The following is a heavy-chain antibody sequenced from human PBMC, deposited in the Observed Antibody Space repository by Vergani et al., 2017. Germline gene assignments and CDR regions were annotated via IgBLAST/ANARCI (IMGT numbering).Heavy chain of an antibody. CDR2: IHYSENT. D-gene: IGHD6-19*01. CDR1: FDSIRNLY. Sequence: QVQLQESGPGLVKSSETLSLTCSVSFDSIRNLYCNWIRQPPGQGLEWIGSIHYSENTNYNPSLKTRVTISVNPSKNQFSLTLTAVTAADTAVYYCASDTHSGQRADRWGQGILVTVTS. CDR3: ASDTHSGQRADR. J-gene: IGHJ5*02. V-gene: IGHV4-59*11.